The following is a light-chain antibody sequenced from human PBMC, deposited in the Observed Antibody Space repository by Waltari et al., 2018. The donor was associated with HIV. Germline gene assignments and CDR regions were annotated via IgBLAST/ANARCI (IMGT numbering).Light chain of an antibody. Sequence: DIQMTQSPSSLSAAVGDSVTITCRASQDIDDFLTWFQHKPGTAPKSLIYAASFLQSGVPSRFRGRGSGTDFTLTIDNLQPEDFATYYCQQYKSYPLTFGGGTKVEMK. CDR2: AAS. CDR1: QDIDDF. J-gene: IGKJ4*01. CDR3: QQYKSYPLT. V-gene: IGKV1-16*01.